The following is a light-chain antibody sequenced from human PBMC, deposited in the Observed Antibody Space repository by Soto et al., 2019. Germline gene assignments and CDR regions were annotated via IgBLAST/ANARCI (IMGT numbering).Light chain of an antibody. J-gene: IGLJ1*01. CDR3: QSYDSSLSGYV. V-gene: IGLV1-40*01. Sequence: QSVLTQPPSVSGAPGQSVTLSCTGSSSTIGAGYDVHWYQQLPGTAPKLLIYGNSNRPSGLPDRFSGSKSGTSASLAITGLQAEDEADYYCQSYDSSLSGYVFGTGTKLTVL. CDR1: SSTIGAGYD. CDR2: GNS.